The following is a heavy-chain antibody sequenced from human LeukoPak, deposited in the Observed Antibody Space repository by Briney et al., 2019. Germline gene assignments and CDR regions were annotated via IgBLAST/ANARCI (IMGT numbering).Heavy chain of an antibody. CDR3: AKAPHGYSYGYFFDY. Sequence: GGSLRLSCAASGFTFSSYAMGWVRQAPGKGLEWVSAISGGDGSAYYADSVKGRFTISRDNSKNTLYLQMNSLRAEDTAIYFCAKAPHGYSYGYFFDYWGQGTLVTVSS. J-gene: IGHJ4*02. D-gene: IGHD5-18*01. CDR1: GFTFSSYA. V-gene: IGHV3-23*01. CDR2: ISGGDGSA.